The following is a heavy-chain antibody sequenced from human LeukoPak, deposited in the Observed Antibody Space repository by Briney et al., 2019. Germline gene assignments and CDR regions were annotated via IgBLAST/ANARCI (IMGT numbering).Heavy chain of an antibody. J-gene: IGHJ6*03. CDR3: ASRLRETTTYHYNYYMDV. D-gene: IGHD4-11*01. CDR1: GFTFSSYA. Sequence: PGGSLRLSCAASGFTFSSYAMTWIRQAPGKGLEWVANINQDQSEKYYVDSVKGRFTISRDNAKNSLYLQINSLRVEDTAVYYCASRLRETTTYHYNYYMDVWGKGTTVTVSS. CDR2: INQDQSEK. V-gene: IGHV3-7*01.